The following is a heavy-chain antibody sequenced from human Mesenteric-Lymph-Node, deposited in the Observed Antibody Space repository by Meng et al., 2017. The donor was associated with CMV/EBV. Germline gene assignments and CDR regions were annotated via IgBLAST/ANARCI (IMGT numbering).Heavy chain of an antibody. CDR1: IASISSRY. V-gene: IGHV4-59*11. J-gene: IGHJ4*02. CDR2: TSRTGST. D-gene: IGHD3-16*01. CDR3: ATDARGDAPPHY. Sequence: SETLSLTCTVSIASISSRYLTWIRQPPGKGLEWIGYTSRTGSTHYNPSLKTRLTIALDTSNNQFSLKLSSVTAADSAIYYCATDARGDAPPHYWGQGTLVTVSS.